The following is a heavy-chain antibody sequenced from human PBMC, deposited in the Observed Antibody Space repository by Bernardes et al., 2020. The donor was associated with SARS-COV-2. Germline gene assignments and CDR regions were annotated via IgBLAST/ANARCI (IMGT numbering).Heavy chain of an antibody. CDR1: GFTFSSYA. Sequence: GGSLRLSCAASGFTFSSYAMSWVRQAPGKGLEWVSAISGSGGSTYYADSVKGRFTISRDNSKNTLYLQMNSLRAEDTAVYYCAGGEEEWLVHYYYYYGMDVWGQGTTVTVSS. CDR3: AGGEEEWLVHYYYYYGMDV. D-gene: IGHD6-19*01. J-gene: IGHJ6*02. CDR2: ISGSGGST. V-gene: IGHV3-23*01.